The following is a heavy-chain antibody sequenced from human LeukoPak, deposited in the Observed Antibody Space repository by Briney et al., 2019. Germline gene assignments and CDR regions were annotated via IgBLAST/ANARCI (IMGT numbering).Heavy chain of an antibody. CDR2: ISPSGDNT. CDR3: ARAKGVYSGSYYYYYMDV. J-gene: IGHJ6*03. Sequence: GGSLRLSCAASGFTFSSYAMSWVRQAPGKGLGWFSAISPSGDNTYYADSVKGRFTISRDNSKNTLYLQMNSLTAEDTAVYYCARAKGVYSGSYYYYYMDVWGKGTTVTISS. CDR1: GFTFSSYA. V-gene: IGHV3-23*01. D-gene: IGHD1-26*01.